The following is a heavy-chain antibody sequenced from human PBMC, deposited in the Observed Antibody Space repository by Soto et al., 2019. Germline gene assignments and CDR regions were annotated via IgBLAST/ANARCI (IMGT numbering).Heavy chain of an antibody. J-gene: IGHJ4*02. CDR2: VFWHDDK. V-gene: IGHV2-5*01. D-gene: IGHD5-18*01. CDR3: ARAYTYDFDY. CDR1: GFSFGVSGVG. Sequence: QITLKESGPTLVKPTQTLTLTCTFSGFSFGVSGVGVGWIRQPPGNALEWLALVFWHDDKRYNPSLRSRLTITKDAPKNQVVLTKTNMDPLDTATYFCARAYTYDFDYWGQGTLVSVSS.